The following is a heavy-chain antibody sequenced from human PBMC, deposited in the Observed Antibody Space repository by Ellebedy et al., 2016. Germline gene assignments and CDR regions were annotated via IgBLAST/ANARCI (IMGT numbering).Heavy chain of an antibody. V-gene: IGHV3-23*01. J-gene: IGHJ4*02. CDR3: AKDLSGRSEGS. CDR2: ISGGGDSR. Sequence: GESLKISXAASGFTFSDSLMSWVRQAPGKGLEWVSAISGGGDSRYYADSVKGRFTIARDNSWNTLSLQMNSLRAEDTAINYWAKDLSGRSEGSWGQGTVVTVSS. CDR1: GFTFSDSL. D-gene: IGHD5-12*01.